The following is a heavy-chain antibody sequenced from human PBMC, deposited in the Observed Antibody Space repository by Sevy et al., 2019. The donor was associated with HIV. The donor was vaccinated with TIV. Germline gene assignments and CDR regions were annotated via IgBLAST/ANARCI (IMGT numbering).Heavy chain of an antibody. D-gene: IGHD2-21*02. Sequence: GGSLRLSCSASGFTFSSYALLWVRQAPGKGLEWVSLISYDGRNKYYSDSVKGRFAIWRDESKTTLFLQMESLRTEDTAIYYCARVGVSYCTDDCYHRFDYWGRGTLVTVSS. V-gene: IGHV3-30*09. J-gene: IGHJ4*02. CDR1: GFTFSSYA. CDR3: ARVGVSYCTDDCYHRFDY. CDR2: ISYDGRNK.